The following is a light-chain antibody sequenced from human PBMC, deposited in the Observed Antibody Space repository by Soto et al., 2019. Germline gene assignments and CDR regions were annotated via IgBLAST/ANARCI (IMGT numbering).Light chain of an antibody. Sequence: EIVLTQSPGTLSLSPGERATLSCRASQSVSSSCLAWYQQKPGQAPRLLIYGASSRATGIPDRFSGSGSGTDFTLTISRLEPEDFAVYYCQQYGSSETFGQGTKVDIK. J-gene: IGKJ1*01. V-gene: IGKV3-20*01. CDR3: QQYGSSET. CDR2: GAS. CDR1: QSVSSSC.